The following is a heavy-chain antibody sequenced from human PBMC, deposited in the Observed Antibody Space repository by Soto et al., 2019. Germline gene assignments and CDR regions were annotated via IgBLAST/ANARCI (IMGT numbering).Heavy chain of an antibody. CDR1: GITFSNYW. V-gene: IGHV3-74*01. D-gene: IGHD6-19*01. CDR2: ISSDGSTT. CDR3: ARTVAGLNASDI. Sequence: EVQLVESGGGLVQPGGYLRVTCAASGITFSNYWMHWVRQVPEKGLVWVSRISSDGSTTNYVDSVKGRFTISRDNAKNTLYLQMNSLRVEDTAMYYCARTVAGLNASDIWGQGTMVTVFS. J-gene: IGHJ3*02.